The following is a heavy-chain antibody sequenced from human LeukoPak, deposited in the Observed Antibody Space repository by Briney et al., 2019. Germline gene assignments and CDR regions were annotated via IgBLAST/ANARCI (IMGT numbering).Heavy chain of an antibody. Sequence: PGGSLRLSCSASGFTFTSYAMSWVRQGLGKGLEWVSVISDSGGSTYYADSVKGRFTISRDNSKNTLYLQMNSLRADDTAVYYCAKRRWLGGIGVADPFDYWGQGTLVTVSS. J-gene: IGHJ4*02. V-gene: IGHV3-23*01. CDR1: GFTFTSYA. D-gene: IGHD6-19*01. CDR3: AKRRWLGGIGVADPFDY. CDR2: ISDSGGST.